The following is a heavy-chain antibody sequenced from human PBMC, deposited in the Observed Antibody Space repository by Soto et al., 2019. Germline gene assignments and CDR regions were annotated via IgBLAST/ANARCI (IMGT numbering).Heavy chain of an antibody. CDR2: IYYSGST. Sequence: ASETLSLTCTVSGGSISSYYWSWIRQPPGKGLEWIGYIYYSGSTNYNPSLKSRVTISVDTSKDQFSLKLSSVTAADTAVYYCARGVELRYFDFLFLSPPHDAFDICGQGTMVTVS. D-gene: IGHD3-9*01. CDR3: ARGVELRYFDFLFLSPPHDAFDI. CDR1: GGSISSYY. V-gene: IGHV4-59*08. J-gene: IGHJ3*02.